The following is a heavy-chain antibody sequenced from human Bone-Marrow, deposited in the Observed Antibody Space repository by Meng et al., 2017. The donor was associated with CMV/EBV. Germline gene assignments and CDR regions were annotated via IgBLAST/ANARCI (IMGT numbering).Heavy chain of an antibody. CDR1: GYTFTSYY. J-gene: IGHJ5*02. D-gene: IGHD3-22*01. Sequence: ASVKVSCKASGYTFTSYYMHWVRQAPGQGLEWMGIINPSGGSTSYAQKFQGRVTMTRDTSTSTVYMELSSLRSEDTAVYYCARAKYYYDSSGYSVNWFDPWGQGTLVTVSS. CDR2: INPSGGST. CDR3: ARAKYYYDSSGYSVNWFDP. V-gene: IGHV1-46*01.